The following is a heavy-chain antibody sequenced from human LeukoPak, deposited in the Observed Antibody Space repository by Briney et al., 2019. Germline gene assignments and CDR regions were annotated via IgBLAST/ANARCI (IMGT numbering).Heavy chain of an antibody. J-gene: IGHJ4*02. CDR1: GFTFSTHG. CDR3: ARDRRLFSVAGVDY. CDR2: ISYDGRNT. V-gene: IGHV3-30*03. Sequence: PGGSLRLSCAASGFTFSTHGMHWVRQAPGKGLEWLAVISYDGRNTYYADSVKGRLTISRDNSKNTLYLQMNSLRAEDTAVYYCARDRRLFSVAGVDYWGQGTLVTVSS. D-gene: IGHD6-19*01.